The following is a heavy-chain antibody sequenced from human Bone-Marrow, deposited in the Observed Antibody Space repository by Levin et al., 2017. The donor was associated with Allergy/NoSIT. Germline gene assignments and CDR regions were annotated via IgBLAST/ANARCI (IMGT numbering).Heavy chain of an antibody. J-gene: IGHJ4*02. CDR3: ARSGIEGTAYHFDY. Sequence: GGSLRLSCKASGYTFNNYWIGWVCQMPGRGLEWMGIIYPGDSDTRYSPSFQGQVTISADKSITTAYLQLSSLRASDTAIYYCARSGIEGTAYHFDYWGQGTLLTVST. V-gene: IGHV5-51*01. CDR1: GYTFNNYW. CDR2: IYPGDSDT. D-gene: IGHD1/OR15-1a*01.